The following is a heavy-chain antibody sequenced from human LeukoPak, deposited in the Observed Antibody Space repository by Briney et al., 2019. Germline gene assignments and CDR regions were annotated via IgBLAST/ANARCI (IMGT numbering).Heavy chain of an antibody. CDR3: AKAGVRYFDSSGLYAFDF. CDR2: IYYSGST. V-gene: IGHV4-39*01. CDR1: GGSISSTSYY. Sequence: KPSETLSPTCAVSGGSISSTSYYWAWIRQPPGKGLEWIGTIYYSGSTYHNPSLKSRVTMSVDTSRNQFSLKLSSVDAADTAVYYCAKAGVRYFDSSGLYAFDFWGQGTTVTVSS. D-gene: IGHD3-22*01. J-gene: IGHJ3*01.